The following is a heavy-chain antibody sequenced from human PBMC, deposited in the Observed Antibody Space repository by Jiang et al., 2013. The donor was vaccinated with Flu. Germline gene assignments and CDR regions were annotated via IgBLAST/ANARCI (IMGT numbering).Heavy chain of an antibody. Sequence: KPTQTLTLTCTFSGFSLTTIGMGVGWIRQPPGKALEWLALIHWDDERRYSPSLETRVTITKDTSNNQVVLTMTNMDPVDTATYYCANRRSGPLSGPMPDVFDVWGQGTLVTVSS. CDR3: ANRRSGPLSGPMPDVFDV. D-gene: IGHD3-9*01. CDR2: IHWDDER. V-gene: IGHV2-5*02. CDR1: GFSLTTIGMG. J-gene: IGHJ3*01.